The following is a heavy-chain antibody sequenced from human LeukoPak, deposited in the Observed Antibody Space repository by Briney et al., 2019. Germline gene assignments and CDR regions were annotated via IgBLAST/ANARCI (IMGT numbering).Heavy chain of an antibody. CDR2: ISADETA. CDR1: GFTFSKFA. D-gene: IGHD1-1*01. J-gene: IGHJ4*02. V-gene: IGHV3-23*01. Sequence: GGSLRLSCAASGFTFSKFAMTWVRQGPGKGLEWVAAISADETAYYGDSVKGRFTISRDNAKNSLYLQMNSLRVEDTAVYYCARDPRTVRIWGQGTLVTVSS. CDR3: ARDPRTVRI.